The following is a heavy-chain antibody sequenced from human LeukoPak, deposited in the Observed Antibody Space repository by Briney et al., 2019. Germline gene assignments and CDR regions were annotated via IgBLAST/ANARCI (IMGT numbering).Heavy chain of an antibody. CDR3: ARVNSVVVAATYYYYMDV. CDR2: INSDGSRT. D-gene: IGHD2-15*01. Sequence: GGSLRLSCEASGFTFSRYWMHWVRQAPGKGLVWVSRINSDGSRTTYADSVKGRFTISRDNAKNSLYLQMNSLRAEDTAVYYCARVNSVVVAATYYYYMDVWGKGTTVTISS. V-gene: IGHV3-74*01. CDR1: GFTFSRYW. J-gene: IGHJ6*03.